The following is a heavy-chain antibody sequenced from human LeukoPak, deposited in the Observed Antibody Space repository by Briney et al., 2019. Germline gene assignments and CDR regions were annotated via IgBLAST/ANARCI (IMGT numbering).Heavy chain of an antibody. CDR1: GASISSYY. J-gene: IGHJ5*02. Sequence: SETLSLTCTVSGASISSYYWIWIRQPQGKGLEWIGNIYYDGSTNYNPSLKSRVTISVDTSKNQFSLNLSSVTAADTAVYYCARGAVAGKMSWFDPWGQGTLVTVSS. CDR2: IYYDGST. CDR3: ARGAVAGKMSWFDP. V-gene: IGHV4-59*01. D-gene: IGHD6-19*01.